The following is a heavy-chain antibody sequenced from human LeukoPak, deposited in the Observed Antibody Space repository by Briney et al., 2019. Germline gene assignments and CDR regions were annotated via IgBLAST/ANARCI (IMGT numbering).Heavy chain of an antibody. Sequence: GGSLRLSCAASGFTFDDYAMHWVRQAPGKGLEWVSGISWNSGSIGYADSVKSRFTISRDNAKNSLYLQMNSLRAEDTALYYCARALFGVVIKRFDYWGQGTLVTVSS. J-gene: IGHJ4*02. CDR2: ISWNSGSI. CDR1: GFTFDDYA. V-gene: IGHV3-9*01. CDR3: ARALFGVVIKRFDY. D-gene: IGHD3-3*01.